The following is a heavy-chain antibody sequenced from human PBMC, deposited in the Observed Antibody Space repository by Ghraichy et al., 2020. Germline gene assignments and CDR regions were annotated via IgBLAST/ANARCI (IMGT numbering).Heavy chain of an antibody. CDR1: GYTFTSYA. CDR3: ARDLLLVQEGSKYYYYYYMDV. J-gene: IGHJ6*03. D-gene: IGHD6-13*01. V-gene: IGHV1-3*01. Sequence: ASVKVSCKASGYTFTSYAMHWVRQAPGQRLEWMGWINAGNGNTKYSQKFQGRVTITRDTSASTAYMELSSLRSEDTAVYYCARDLLLVQEGSKYYYYYYMDVWGKGTTVTVSS. CDR2: INAGNGNT.